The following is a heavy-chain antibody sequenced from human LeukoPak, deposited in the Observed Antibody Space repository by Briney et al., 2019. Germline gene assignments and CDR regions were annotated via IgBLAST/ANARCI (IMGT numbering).Heavy chain of an antibody. Sequence: SETLSLTCTVSGVSITWHYWHWVRQPPGKALEWIGHLLYSGSTSYNPSLDSRVTISLDTSKKSFSLKLTSVTAADTALYYCATNAGPSADGDVLDIWGQGTMVTVSS. CDR1: GVSITWHY. J-gene: IGHJ3*02. CDR2: LLYSGST. D-gene: IGHD6-13*01. V-gene: IGHV4-59*11. CDR3: ATNAGPSADGDVLDI.